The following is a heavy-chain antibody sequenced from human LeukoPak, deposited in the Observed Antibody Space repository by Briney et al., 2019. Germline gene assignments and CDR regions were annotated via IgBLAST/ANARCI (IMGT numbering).Heavy chain of an antibody. J-gene: IGHJ4*02. CDR1: GYTFTSYD. D-gene: IGHD3-10*01. CDR2: MNPNSGNT. Sequence: ASVKVSCKASGYTFTSYDINWVRQATGQGLEGRGWMNPNSGNTGYAQKFQGRVTMTRNTSISTAYMELSSLRSEDTAVYYCARARLWFGESVWGQGTLVTVSS. CDR3: ARARLWFGESV. V-gene: IGHV1-8*01.